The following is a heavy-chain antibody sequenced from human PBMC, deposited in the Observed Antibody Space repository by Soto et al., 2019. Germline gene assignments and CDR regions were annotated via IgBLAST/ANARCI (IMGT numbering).Heavy chain of an antibody. Sequence: QAQLVQSGPAVKKPGASVKVSCKTSGYRFSDYGISWVRQAPGQGLEWLGWISPYSDDTKYAQIVQARVYMSIDRATRTAYMGLRSLRSDDTAVYFCARGGYYDSSGSRNYHYYGMNVWGQGTTVTVSS. V-gene: IGHV1-18*01. CDR1: GYRFSDYG. CDR3: ARGGYYDSSGSRNYHYYGMNV. J-gene: IGHJ6*02. CDR2: ISPYSDDT. D-gene: IGHD3-22*01.